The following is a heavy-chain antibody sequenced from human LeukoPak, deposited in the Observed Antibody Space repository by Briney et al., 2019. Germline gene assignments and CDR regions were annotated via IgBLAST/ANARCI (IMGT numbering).Heavy chain of an antibody. CDR2: IRSKDNDGTT. D-gene: IGHD5-12*01. Sequence: GGSLRLSCTASEFTFGDYAISWVRQAPGKGLEWLGFIRSKDNDGTTDYAASVKGRFIISRDDSKSVAYLEMNDVKIEDTAVYYCTRDRWGGGYISRGMDVWGKGTTVTISS. CDR1: EFTFGDYA. V-gene: IGHV3-49*04. CDR3: TRDRWGGGYISRGMDV. J-gene: IGHJ6*04.